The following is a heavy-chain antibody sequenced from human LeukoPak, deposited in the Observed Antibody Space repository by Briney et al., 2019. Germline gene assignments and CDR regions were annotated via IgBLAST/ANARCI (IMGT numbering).Heavy chain of an antibody. V-gene: IGHV1-2*06. CDR2: INPNSGGT. Sequence: ASVKVSCKASGYTFTGYYMHWVRQAPGQGLERMGRINPNSGGTNYAQKFQGRVTMTRDTSISTAYMELSRLRSDDTAVYYCARDQLVHSYYYYGMDVWGQGTTVTVSS. CDR3: ARDQLVHSYYYYGMDV. CDR1: GYTFTGYY. D-gene: IGHD6-6*01. J-gene: IGHJ6*02.